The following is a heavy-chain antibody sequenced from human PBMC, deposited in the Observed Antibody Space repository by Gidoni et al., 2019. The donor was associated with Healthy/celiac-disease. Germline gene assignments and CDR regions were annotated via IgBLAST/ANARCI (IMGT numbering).Heavy chain of an antibody. V-gene: IGHV1-2*02. Sequence: QVQLVQSGAEVKKPGASGKVSCKASGYTFTGYYMHWVRQAPGQGLEWMGWINPNSGGTNYAQKVQGRVTMTRDTSISTAYMELSRLRSDDTAVYYCARDVPERWFDAFDIWGQGTMVTVSS. CDR1: GYTFTGYY. CDR3: ARDVPERWFDAFDI. J-gene: IGHJ3*02. D-gene: IGHD1-1*01. CDR2: INPNSGGT.